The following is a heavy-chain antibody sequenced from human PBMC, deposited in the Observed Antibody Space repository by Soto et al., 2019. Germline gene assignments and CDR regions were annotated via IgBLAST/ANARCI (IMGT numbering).Heavy chain of an antibody. CDR1: GFSFSDAG. CDR3: TTDLWRIAVVVGSTGYFNP. Sequence: PGGSLRLARAASGFSFSDAGMSWVRQAPGKGLDWVGRIKSKSDGGTTEYAAPVRGRFTISRDDSKNTLYLQMNSLKTEDTAVYYCTTDLWRIAVVVGSTGYFNPWGQGTPVTVSS. D-gene: IGHD2-15*01. J-gene: IGHJ5*02. CDR2: IKSKSDGGTT. V-gene: IGHV3-15*01.